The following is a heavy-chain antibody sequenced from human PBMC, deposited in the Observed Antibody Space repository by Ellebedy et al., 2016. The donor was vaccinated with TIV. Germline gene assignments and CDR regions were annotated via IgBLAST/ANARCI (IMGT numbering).Heavy chain of an antibody. CDR3: ARASGSYSVLNWFDP. CDR2: IYYSGST. D-gene: IGHD1-26*01. Sequence: SETLSLTCTVSGGSISSYYWSWIRQPPGKGLEWIGYIYYSGSTNYNPSLKSRVTISVDTSKNQFSLKLSSVTAADTAVYYCARASGSYSVLNWFDPWGQGTLVTVSS. J-gene: IGHJ5*02. V-gene: IGHV4-59*01. CDR1: GGSISSYY.